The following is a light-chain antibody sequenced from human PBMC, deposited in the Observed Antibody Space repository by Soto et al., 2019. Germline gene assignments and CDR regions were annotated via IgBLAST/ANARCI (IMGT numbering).Light chain of an antibody. CDR3: QQYHSTPWT. V-gene: IGKV4-1*01. CDR2: WAS. Sequence: DIVMTQSTDSLAVSLGERATINCKSSQSVLYSSNNKNYLAWYQQKPGQPPKLLIYWASSRDSGVPDRFSASGSGTDFTLTITSLQAEDVTVYYCQQYHSTPWTFGQGTKVDIK. CDR1: QSVLYSSNNKNY. J-gene: IGKJ1*01.